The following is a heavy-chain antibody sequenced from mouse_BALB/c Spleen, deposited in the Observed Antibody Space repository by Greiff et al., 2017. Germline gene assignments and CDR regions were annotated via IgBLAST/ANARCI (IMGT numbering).Heavy chain of an antibody. CDR2: IYPGSGST. J-gene: IGHJ3*01. Sequence: LQQPGSELVRPGASVKLSCKASGYTFTSYWMHWVKQRPGQGLEWIGNIYPGSGSTNYDEKFKSKATLTVDTSSSTAYMQLSSLTSEDSAVYYCTRGYCGNSPWCAYWGQGTLVTVCA. V-gene: IGHV1S22*01. CDR3: TRGYCGNSPWCAY. D-gene: IGHD2-1*01. CDR1: GYTFTSYW.